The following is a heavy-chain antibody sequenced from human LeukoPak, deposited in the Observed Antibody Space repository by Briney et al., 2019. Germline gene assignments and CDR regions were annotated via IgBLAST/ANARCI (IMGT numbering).Heavy chain of an antibody. D-gene: IGHD6-13*01. Sequence: GGSLRLSCAASGITVSSNYMSWVRQAPGKGLECVSLISGGGSTYHADSVKGRFTISRDNSKNTLYLQMNNVRGEDTAVYYCARPHSSSWNHAFDIWGQGTVAAVSS. CDR1: GITVSSNY. V-gene: IGHV3-53*01. J-gene: IGHJ3*02. CDR2: ISGGGST. CDR3: ARPHSSSWNHAFDI.